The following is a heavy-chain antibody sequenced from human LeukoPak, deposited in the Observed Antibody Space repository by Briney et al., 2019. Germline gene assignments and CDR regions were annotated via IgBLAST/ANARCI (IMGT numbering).Heavy chain of an antibody. V-gene: IGHV1-8*03. CDR2: MNPNSGNT. D-gene: IGHD3-9*01. CDR3: ARVWEARYFDWSHYYYYYYMDV. Sequence: ASVKVSCKASGYTFTSYDINWVRQATGQGLEWMGWMNPNSGNTGYAQKFQGRVTITRNTSISTAYMELSSLRSEDTAVYYCARVWEARYFDWSHYYYYYYMDVWGKGTTVTVSS. J-gene: IGHJ6*03. CDR1: GYTFTSYD.